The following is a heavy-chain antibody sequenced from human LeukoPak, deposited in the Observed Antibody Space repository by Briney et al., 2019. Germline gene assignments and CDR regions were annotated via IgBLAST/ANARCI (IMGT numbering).Heavy chain of an antibody. D-gene: IGHD3-10*01. Sequence: ASVKVSCKASGYTFTGYYMHWVRQAPGQGLEWMGWINPNSGGTNYAQKFQGRVTMTRDTSISTAYMELSRLRSDDTAVYYCAIYYGSGSYYYFDYWGQGTLVTVSS. CDR1: GYTFTGYY. CDR2: INPNSGGT. V-gene: IGHV1-2*02. J-gene: IGHJ4*02. CDR3: AIYYGSGSYYYFDY.